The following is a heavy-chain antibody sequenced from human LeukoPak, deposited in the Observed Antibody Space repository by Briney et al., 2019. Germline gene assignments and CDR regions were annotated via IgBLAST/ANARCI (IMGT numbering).Heavy chain of an antibody. CDR2: IYYSGST. V-gene: IGHV4-59*01. Sequence: SETLSLTCTVSGGSINNYFWSSILQPPGKGLEWIGYIYYSGSTNYNPSLKSRVTISVDTSKNQFSLKLSSVTAADTAVYYCAREASGGWSFDYWGQGTLVTVSS. CDR3: AREASGGWSFDY. D-gene: IGHD6-19*01. CDR1: GGSINNYF. J-gene: IGHJ4*02.